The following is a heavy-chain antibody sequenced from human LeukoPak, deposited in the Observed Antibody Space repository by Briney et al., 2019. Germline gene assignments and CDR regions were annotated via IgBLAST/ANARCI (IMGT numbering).Heavy chain of an antibody. D-gene: IGHD6-13*01. Sequence: SETLSLTCNISGGSISSFYWSWIRQPAGKGLEWIGRLSTRGNTDYNPSLKSRVTLSVDTSNNQFSLKLSSVTTTDSAVYYCARVSAAGGTRLFDYWGQGTLVTVSS. CDR1: GGSISSFY. CDR3: ARVSAAGGTRLFDY. J-gene: IGHJ4*02. CDR2: LSTRGNT. V-gene: IGHV4-4*07.